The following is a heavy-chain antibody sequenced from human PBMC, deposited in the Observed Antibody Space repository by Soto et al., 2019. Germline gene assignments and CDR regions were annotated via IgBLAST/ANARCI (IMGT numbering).Heavy chain of an antibody. D-gene: IGHD3-22*01. J-gene: IGHJ4*02. Sequence: PGCSTGLGCSSCGVSVSSYVMAVAFKAKGKGLEWVSAISGSAATTHFADSVKGRFTISRDNSKNTLYLQMNSLRAEDTAVYYCARDRSYYDSSGSYSPPYWGQGTLVTVSS. V-gene: IGHV3-23*01. CDR3: ARDRSYYDSSGSYSPPY. CDR1: GVSVSSYV. CDR2: ISGSAATT.